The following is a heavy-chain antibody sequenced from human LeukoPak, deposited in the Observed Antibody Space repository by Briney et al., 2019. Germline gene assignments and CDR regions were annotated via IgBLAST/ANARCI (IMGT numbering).Heavy chain of an antibody. Sequence: GESLKISCKVSGYSFTSYCIGWVRQMPGKGVEGMGIIYPGDSGPTYSPSFQGQVTISVDKSINTAYLQWSSLQASDTAMYYCGMSGDRVPLQDDILDVWGQGTMVTVST. CDR1: GYSFTSYC. CDR2: IYPGDSGP. J-gene: IGHJ3*01. V-gene: IGHV5-51*01. D-gene: IGHD1-26*01. CDR3: GMSGDRVPLQDDILDV.